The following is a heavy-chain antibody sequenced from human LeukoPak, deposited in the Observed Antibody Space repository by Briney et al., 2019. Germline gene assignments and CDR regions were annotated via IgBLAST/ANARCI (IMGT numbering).Heavy chain of an antibody. CDR1: GFTFSSYA. Sequence: GGSLRLSCAASGFTFSSYAMSWVRQAPGKGLEWVSAISGSGGSTYYADSVKGRFTISRDNSKNTLYLQMNSLRAEDTAVYYCAKSRRITTFGVVITDYYYYGMDVWGQGTTVTVSS. CDR2: ISGSGGST. J-gene: IGHJ6*02. V-gene: IGHV3-23*01. CDR3: AKSRRITTFGVVITDYYYYGMDV. D-gene: IGHD3-3*01.